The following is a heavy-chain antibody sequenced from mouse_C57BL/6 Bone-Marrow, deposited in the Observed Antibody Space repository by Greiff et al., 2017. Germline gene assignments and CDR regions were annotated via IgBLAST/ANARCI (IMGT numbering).Heavy chain of an antibody. D-gene: IGHD2-4*01. CDR3: ARSEGYDYDVPDWFAY. J-gene: IGHJ3*01. V-gene: IGHV1-18*01. CDR1: GYTFTDYN. CDR2: INPNNGGT. Sequence: DVQLVESGPELVKPGASVKIPCKASGYTFTDYNMDWVKQSHGKSLEWIGDINPNNGGTIYNQKFKGKATLTVDTSSSTAYMELRSLTSEDTAVYYCARSEGYDYDVPDWFAYWGQGTLVTVSA.